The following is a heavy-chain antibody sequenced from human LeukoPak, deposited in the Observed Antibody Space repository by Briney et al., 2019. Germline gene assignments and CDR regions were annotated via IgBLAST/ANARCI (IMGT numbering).Heavy chain of an antibody. Sequence: SGTLSLTCAVSGDSISSNNWWSWVRQPPGKGLEWIGEIYHSGSTNYNPSLKSRVTISVVKSKNQFSLKLSSVTAADTAVYYCARAVLTYYYYYMDVWAKGPRSPSP. CDR3: ARAVLTYYYYYMDV. D-gene: IGHD1-1*01. V-gene: IGHV4-4*02. CDR1: GDSISSNNW. J-gene: IGHJ6*03. CDR2: IYHSGST.